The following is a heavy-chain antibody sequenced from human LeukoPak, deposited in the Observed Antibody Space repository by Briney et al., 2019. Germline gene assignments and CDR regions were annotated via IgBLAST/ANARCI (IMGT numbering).Heavy chain of an antibody. V-gene: IGHV3-21*01. CDR1: GFTFSSYS. CDR3: ARAGTLAYCGGDCYETDAFDI. CDR2: ISSSSSYI. J-gene: IGHJ3*02. D-gene: IGHD2-21*02. Sequence: GGSLRLSCAASGFTFSSYSMNWVRQAPGKGLEWVSSISSSSSYIYYADSVKGRFTISRDNAKNSLYLQMNSLGAEDTAVYYCARAGTLAYCGGDCYETDAFDIWGQGTMVTVSS.